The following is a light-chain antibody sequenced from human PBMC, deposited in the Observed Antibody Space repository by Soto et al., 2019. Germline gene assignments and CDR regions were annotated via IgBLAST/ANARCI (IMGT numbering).Light chain of an antibody. Sequence: DIVLTQSPGTLSLPPGERATLSCRASQTVSSSSLAWYQQKPGQAPRLLIFGASTRAAGFPDRFSGSGSGTDFTLTISRLEPEDFAVYYCQQYGSSPRTFGQGTKV. V-gene: IGKV3-20*01. CDR3: QQYGSSPRT. J-gene: IGKJ1*01. CDR1: QTVSSSS. CDR2: GAS.